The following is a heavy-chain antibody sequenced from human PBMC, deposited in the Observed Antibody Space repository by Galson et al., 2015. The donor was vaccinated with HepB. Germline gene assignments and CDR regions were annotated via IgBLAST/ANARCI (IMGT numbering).Heavy chain of an antibody. CDR3: ARSWGNTGPFGIDY. CDR1: GYRFPSYS. CDR2: FSPYNGNT. J-gene: IGHJ4*02. Sequence: SVKVSCKAFGYRFPSYSVSWVRQAPGQGLEWMGWFSPYNGNTQFVQRLQDRVTFTTDTSTSTAYMELRRLRSDDTAVYYCARSWGNTGPFGIDYWGQGTLVTVSS. D-gene: IGHD3-10*01. V-gene: IGHV1-18*01.